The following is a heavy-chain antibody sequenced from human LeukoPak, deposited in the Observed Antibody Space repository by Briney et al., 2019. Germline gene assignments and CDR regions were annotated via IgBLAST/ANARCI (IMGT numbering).Heavy chain of an antibody. D-gene: IGHD2-15*01. CDR2: ISAYNGNT. V-gene: IGHV1-18*01. CDR3: ARDARGSYYMDV. J-gene: IGHJ6*03. Sequence: ASVKASCKASGYTFTSYGISWVRQAPGQGLEWMGWISAYNGNTNYAQKLQGRVSLTRDTSISTAYMELSRLTSDDTAVYYCARDARGSYYMDVWGKGSTVTVSS. CDR1: GYTFTSYG.